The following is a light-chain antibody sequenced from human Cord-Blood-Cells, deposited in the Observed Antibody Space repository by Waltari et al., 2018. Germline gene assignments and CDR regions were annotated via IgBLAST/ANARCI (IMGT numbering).Light chain of an antibody. Sequence: QSALTQPASVSGSPGQSITISCTGTSSDVGGYNYVSWYQQHPGKAPKLMIYDVSNRPSGISIRCSGSKSGNTASLTISGLQAEDEADYYCSSYTSSSTVVFGGGTKLTVL. V-gene: IGLV2-14*01. J-gene: IGLJ2*01. CDR3: SSYTSSSTVV. CDR2: DVS. CDR1: SSDVGGYNY.